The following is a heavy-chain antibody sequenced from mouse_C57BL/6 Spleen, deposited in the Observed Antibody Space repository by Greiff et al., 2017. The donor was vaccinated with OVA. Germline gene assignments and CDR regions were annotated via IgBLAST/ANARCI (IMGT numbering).Heavy chain of an antibody. CDR3: ARSTFTTVLAEAMYY. V-gene: IGHV1-72*01. Sequence: QVQLQQPGAELVKPGASVKLSCKASGYTFTSYWMHWVKQRPGRGLEWIGRIDPNSGGTKYNEKFKSKATLTVDKPSSTAYMQVSSLTSEDSAVYYGARSTFTTVLAEAMYYWGQGTSVTVSS. D-gene: IGHD1-1*01. CDR2: IDPNSGGT. J-gene: IGHJ4*01. CDR1: GYTFTSYW.